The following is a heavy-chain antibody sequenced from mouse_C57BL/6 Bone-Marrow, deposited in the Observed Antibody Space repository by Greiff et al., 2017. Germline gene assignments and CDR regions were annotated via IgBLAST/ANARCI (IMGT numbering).Heavy chain of an antibody. J-gene: IGHJ4*01. CDR1: GFTFSSYT. V-gene: IGHV5-9*01. D-gene: IGHD2-1*01. CDR2: ISGGGGNT. Sequence: EVQLVESGGGLVKPGGSLKLSCAASGFTFSSYTMSWVRQTPEQRLEWVATISGGGGNTYYPDSVKGRFTISRDNAKNTLYLQMSSLRSEDTALYYCARHLYGNYYSYYAMDYWGQGTSVTVSS. CDR3: ARHLYGNYYSYYAMDY.